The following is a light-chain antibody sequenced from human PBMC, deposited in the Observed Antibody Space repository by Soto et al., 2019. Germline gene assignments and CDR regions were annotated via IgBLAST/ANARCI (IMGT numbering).Light chain of an antibody. CDR2: ASS. CDR1: QDIRSD. J-gene: IGKJ5*01. Sequence: AIQMTQFPSSLSASVGDRVTITCRASQDIRSDLGWYQQRPGEAPKLLMYASSSLQSGVPSRFSGSGSGTDFTLTISNLQPEDFATYYCQQAYSFPITFGQGTRLEIK. V-gene: IGKV1-6*01. CDR3: QQAYSFPIT.